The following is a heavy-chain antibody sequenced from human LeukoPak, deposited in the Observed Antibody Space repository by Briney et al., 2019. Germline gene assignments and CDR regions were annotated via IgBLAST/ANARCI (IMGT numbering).Heavy chain of an antibody. CDR2: ISGSGGST. V-gene: IGHV3-23*01. Sequence: GGSLRLSCAASGFTFSSYAMSWVRQAPGKGLEWVSAISGSGGSTYYADSVKGRFTISRDNSKNTLYLQMNSLRAEDTAVYYCARDYRDGYNSYWGQGTLVTVSS. CDR3: ARDYRDGYNSY. D-gene: IGHD5-24*01. CDR1: GFTFSSYA. J-gene: IGHJ4*02.